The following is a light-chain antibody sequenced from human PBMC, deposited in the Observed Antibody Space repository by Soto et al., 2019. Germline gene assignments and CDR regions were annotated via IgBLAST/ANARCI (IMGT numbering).Light chain of an antibody. V-gene: IGKV1-17*01. Sequence: DIQMTQSPSSLSASVGDRVTITCRASQAIRNDLAWYQQKPGRAPKRLIYGSSSLQRGVPSRFSGRGSGTEFTLTISSLQPEDFATYYCLQHNVFPRTFGQGTKVEIK. CDR1: QAIRND. CDR2: GSS. J-gene: IGKJ1*01. CDR3: LQHNVFPRT.